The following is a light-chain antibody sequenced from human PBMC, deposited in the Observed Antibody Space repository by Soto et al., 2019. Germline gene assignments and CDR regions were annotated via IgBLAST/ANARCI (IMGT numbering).Light chain of an antibody. J-gene: IGKJ1*01. CDR3: QHYNSYSEA. CDR2: KAS. CDR1: QTISSW. Sequence: DIQMTQSPSTLSGSVGDRVTITCRASQTISSWLAWYQQKPGKAPKLLIYKASTLKSGVPSRFSGSGSGTEFNLTISRLQTDDCATYDCQHYNSYSEAFGQGTKVDIK. V-gene: IGKV1-5*03.